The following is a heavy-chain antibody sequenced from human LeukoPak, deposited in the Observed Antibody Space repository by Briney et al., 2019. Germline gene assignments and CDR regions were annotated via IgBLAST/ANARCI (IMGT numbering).Heavy chain of an antibody. V-gene: IGHV3-30*04. J-gene: IGHJ6*02. CDR3: ARDQGLTRVRGVKLAPMGEYYYYGMDV. Sequence: GGSLRLSCAASGFTFSSYAMHWVRQAPGKGLEWVAVISYDGSNKYYADSVKGRFTISRDNSKNTLYLQMNSLRAEDTAVYYCARDQGLTRVRGVKLAPMGEYYYYGMDVWGQGTTVTVSS. CDR2: ISYDGSNK. D-gene: IGHD3-10*01. CDR1: GFTFSSYA.